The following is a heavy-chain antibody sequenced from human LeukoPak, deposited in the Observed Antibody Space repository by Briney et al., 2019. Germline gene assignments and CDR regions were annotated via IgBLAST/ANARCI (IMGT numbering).Heavy chain of an antibody. V-gene: IGHV1-69*05. Sequence: GASVKVSCKASGGTFSSYAISWVRQAPGRGLEWMGGIIPIFGTANYAQKFQGRVTITTDESTSTAYMELSSLRSEDTAVYYCARAGPNWFDPWGQGTLVTVSS. CDR1: GGTFSSYA. CDR2: IIPIFGTA. J-gene: IGHJ5*02. CDR3: ARAGPNWFDP.